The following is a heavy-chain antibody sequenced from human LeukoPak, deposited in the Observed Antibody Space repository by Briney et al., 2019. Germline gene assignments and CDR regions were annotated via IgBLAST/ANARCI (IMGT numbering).Heavy chain of an antibody. Sequence: PGGSLRLSCAASGFTFSDYWMIWFRHAPGKGLEWVAHISQDGSVKNYVDSVKGRFTISRDNAKNSLYLQMNSLRAEDTAVYYCARDRKWELGSAFDIWGQGTMVTVSS. D-gene: IGHD1-26*01. CDR2: ISQDGSVK. CDR1: GFTFSDYW. CDR3: ARDRKWELGSAFDI. J-gene: IGHJ3*02. V-gene: IGHV3-7*01.